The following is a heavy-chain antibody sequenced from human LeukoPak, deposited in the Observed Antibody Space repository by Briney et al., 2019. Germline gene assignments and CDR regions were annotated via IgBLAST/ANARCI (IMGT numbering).Heavy chain of an antibody. CDR3: ARGPALVGHSSSSEGSDP. V-gene: IGHV1-8*01. Sequence: ASVKVSCKASGYTFTSYDINWVRQATGQGVEWMGWMNPNSGNKGYAQKFQGRVTMTRNTSISTAYMELSSLRSEDTVVYYCARGPALVGHSSSSEGSDPWGQGTLVTVSS. D-gene: IGHD6-6*01. CDR2: MNPNSGNK. J-gene: IGHJ5*02. CDR1: GYTFTSYD.